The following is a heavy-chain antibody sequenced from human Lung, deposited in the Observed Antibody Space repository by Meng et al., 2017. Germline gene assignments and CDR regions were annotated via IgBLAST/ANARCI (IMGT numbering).Heavy chain of an antibody. Sequence: VQHEESCPALVKPSQTPSLTCTVSGGSISSSNYYWSWIRQPPGKGLEWSGHIYNSGSTYYNPSLKSRITISVDTSKNQFSLKLSSVTAADTAVYYCARGQKGYFDLWSRGTLVTVSS. CDR2: IYNSGST. CDR3: ARGQKGYFDL. CDR1: GGSISSSNYY. J-gene: IGHJ2*01. V-gene: IGHV4-30-4*01.